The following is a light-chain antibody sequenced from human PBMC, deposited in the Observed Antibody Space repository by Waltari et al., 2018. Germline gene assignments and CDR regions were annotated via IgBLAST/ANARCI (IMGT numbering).Light chain of an antibody. V-gene: IGLV1-44*01. CDR2: RND. J-gene: IGLJ3*02. Sequence: QSVLTPPPSASGTPGQRVTISRSVRASNLGDNAVHWYLPFPGKAPKLVIYRNDQRPSGVPGRFSGSKSGTSASLAISGLQSEDEADYYCATWDDSPNGHWVFGGGTKVTVL. CDR1: ASNLGDNA. CDR3: ATWDDSPNGHWV.